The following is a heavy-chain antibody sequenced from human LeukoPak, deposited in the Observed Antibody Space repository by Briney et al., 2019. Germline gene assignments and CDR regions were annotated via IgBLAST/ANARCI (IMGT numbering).Heavy chain of an antibody. Sequence: TPSETLSLTCAVYGGSFSGYYWSWIRQPPGKGLEWIGEINHSGSTNYNPSLKSRVTISVDTSKNQFSLKLSSVTAADTAVYYCARGREVPDYYDSSGYYYHFDYWGQGTLVSVSS. CDR1: GGSFSGYY. CDR3: ARGREVPDYYDSSGYYYHFDY. D-gene: IGHD3-22*01. V-gene: IGHV4-34*01. J-gene: IGHJ4*02. CDR2: INHSGST.